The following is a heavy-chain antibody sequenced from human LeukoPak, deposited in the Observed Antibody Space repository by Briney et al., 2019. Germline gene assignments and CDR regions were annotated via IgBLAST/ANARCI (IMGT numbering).Heavy chain of an antibody. V-gene: IGHV4-34*01. D-gene: IGHD3-22*01. CDR1: GGSFSGYY. J-gene: IGHJ5*02. CDR3: ASPWYYYDSSGYLGNWFDP. Sequence: SETLSLTCAVYGGSFSGYYWSWIRQPPGKGLEWIGEINHSGSTNYNPSLKSRVTISVDTSKNQFSLKLSSVTAADTAVYYCASPWYYYDSSGYLGNWFDPWGQGTLVTVSS. CDR2: INHSGST.